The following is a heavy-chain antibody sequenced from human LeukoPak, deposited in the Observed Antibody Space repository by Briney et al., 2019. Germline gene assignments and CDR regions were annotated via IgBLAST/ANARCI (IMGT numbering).Heavy chain of an antibody. CDR3: ASEPHTTKRWLQIHGYQYYMNV. CDR2: ISNSGSTI. J-gene: IGHJ6*03. D-gene: IGHD5-24*01. V-gene: IGHV3-48*03. CDR1: GFTFSSHE. Sequence: GGSLRLSCAASGFTFSSHEMNWVRQAPGKGLEWISYISNSGSTIYYADSVEGRFTISRDNAKNSLYLQMNSLRAEDTAVYYCASEPHTTKRWLQIHGYQYYMNVWGKGTTVTVSS.